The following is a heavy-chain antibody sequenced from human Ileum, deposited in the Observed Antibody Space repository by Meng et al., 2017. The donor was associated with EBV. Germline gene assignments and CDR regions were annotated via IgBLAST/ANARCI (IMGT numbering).Heavy chain of an antibody. CDR3: ARPLVLKFLEGGFDP. J-gene: IGHJ5*02. CDR1: GASISGSDYY. CDR2: VYGSGHT. D-gene: IGHD3-3*01. V-gene: IGHV4-39*01. Sequence: QVRLQQSGPGLVKPPEPLSLTCSVSGASISGSDYYWGWIRQPPGKGLEWIGSVYGSGHTYYNPSLKGRVTISVDTSKNQFSLKLNSVTAADTAVYYCARPLVLKFLEGGFDPWGQGTLVTVSS.